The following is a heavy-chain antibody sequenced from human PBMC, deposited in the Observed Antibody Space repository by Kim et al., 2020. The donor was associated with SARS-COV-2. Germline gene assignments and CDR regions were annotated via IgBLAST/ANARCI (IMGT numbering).Heavy chain of an antibody. Sequence: SETLSLTCTVSGGSISSGGYYWSWIRQHPGKGLEWIGYIYYSGSTYYNPSLKSRVTISVDTSKNQFSLKLSSVTAADTAVYYCARDRVSTQLGRWLPYYYYGMDVWGQGTTVTVSS. CDR1: GGSISSGGYY. D-gene: IGHD3-10*01. CDR2: IYYSGST. V-gene: IGHV4-31*03. CDR3: ARDRVSTQLGRWLPYYYYGMDV. J-gene: IGHJ6*02.